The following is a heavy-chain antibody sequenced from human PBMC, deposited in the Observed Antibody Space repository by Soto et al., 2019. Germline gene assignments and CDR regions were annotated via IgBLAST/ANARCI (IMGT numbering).Heavy chain of an antibody. CDR3: ASQGTMVRGVISYYFDY. D-gene: IGHD3-10*01. V-gene: IGHV1-18*01. CDR2: ISAYNGNT. Sequence: CKASGYTFTSYGISWVRQAPGQGLEWMGWISAYNGNTNYAQKLQGRVTMTTDTSTSTAYMELRSLRSDDTAVYYCASQGTMVRGVISYYFDYWGQGTLVTVSS. CDR1: GYTFTSYG. J-gene: IGHJ4*02.